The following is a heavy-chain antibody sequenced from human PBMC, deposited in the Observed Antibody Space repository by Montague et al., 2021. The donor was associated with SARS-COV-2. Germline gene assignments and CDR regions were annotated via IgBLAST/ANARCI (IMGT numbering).Heavy chain of an antibody. CDR1: VGSISSNNCY. CDR2: IYYSGST. J-gene: IGHJ4*02. Sequence: SETLSLTCTVSVGSISSNNCYWGWIRQPPGKALEWIGSIYYSGSTYYNPSLKSRVTMSVDTSENQFSLKLSSVTAADTAVYYCAGDGFYYDRSGPSNFDYWGQGTLGTVSS. CDR3: AGDGFYYDRSGPSNFDY. V-gene: IGHV4-39*07. D-gene: IGHD3-22*01.